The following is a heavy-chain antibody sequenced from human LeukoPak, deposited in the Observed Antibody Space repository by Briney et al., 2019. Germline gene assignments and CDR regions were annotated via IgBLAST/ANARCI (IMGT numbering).Heavy chain of an antibody. D-gene: IGHD6-25*01. CDR3: AKDQRI. CDR2: ISGGGFAT. V-gene: IGHV3-23*01. CDR1: GFTFSSYA. J-gene: IGHJ4*02. Sequence: GGSLRLSCTASGFTFSSYAMSWVRQAPGRGPEGVSAISGGGFATYYADSVKGRFTISRDNSQNKMYLQMNNLRVEDTAMYYCAKDQRICGQGTLVTVSS.